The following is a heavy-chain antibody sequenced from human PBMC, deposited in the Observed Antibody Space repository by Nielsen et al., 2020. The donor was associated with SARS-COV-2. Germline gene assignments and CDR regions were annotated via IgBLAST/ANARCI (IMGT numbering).Heavy chain of an antibody. V-gene: IGHV3-48*01. J-gene: IGHJ4*02. CDR1: GFTFSSYS. CDR2: ISSSSSTI. D-gene: IGHD7-27*01. Sequence: GESLKISCAASGFTFSSYSMNWVRQAPGKGLEWVSYISSSSSTIYYADSVKGRFTISRDNAKNSLYLQMNSLRAEDTAVYYCARVSFTGDVAYWGQGTLVTVSS. CDR3: ARVSFTGDVAY.